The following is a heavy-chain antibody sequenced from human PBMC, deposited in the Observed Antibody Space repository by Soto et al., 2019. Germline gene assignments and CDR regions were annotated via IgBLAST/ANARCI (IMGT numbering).Heavy chain of an antibody. Sequence: GSLRLSCAASGFTFSNAWINWVRQTPGKGLGWVGRVKSKTDGGTTDFAAPVKGRFAISRDDSKNMVYLEMNSLKTEDTAIYYCTTDSYITSIIVRFDYWGQGTLVTVSS. CDR2: VKSKTDGGTT. CDR3: TTDSYITSIIVRFDY. CDR1: GFTFSNAW. J-gene: IGHJ4*02. D-gene: IGHD3-22*01. V-gene: IGHV3-15*07.